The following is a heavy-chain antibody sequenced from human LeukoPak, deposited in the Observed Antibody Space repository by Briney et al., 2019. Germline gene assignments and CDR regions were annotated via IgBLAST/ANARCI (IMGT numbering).Heavy chain of an antibody. CDR1: GFTFDDYA. J-gene: IGHJ5*02. V-gene: IGHV3-9*01. CDR3: AKDRGSSWFNWFDP. CDR2: ISWNSGSI. D-gene: IGHD6-13*01. Sequence: GGSLRLSCAASGFTFDDYAMHWVRQAPGKGLEWVSGISWNSGSIGYADSVKGRFTISRDNAKNSLYLQMNSLRAEGTALYYCAKDRGSSWFNWFDPWGQGTLVTVSS.